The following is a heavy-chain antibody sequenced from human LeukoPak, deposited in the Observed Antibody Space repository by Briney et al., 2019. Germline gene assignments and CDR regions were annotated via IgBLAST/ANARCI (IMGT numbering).Heavy chain of an antibody. V-gene: IGHV3-74*01. CDR2: INSDGSST. D-gene: IGHD3-22*01. J-gene: IGHJ5*02. CDR1: GLTFSSYW. Sequence: GGSLRLSCAASGLTFSSYWMHWVRQAPGKGLVWVSRINSDGSSTSYADSVKGRFTISRDNAKNTLYLQMNSLRAEDTAVYYCARSPSYYYDSSGYWGAFDPWGQGTLVTVSS. CDR3: ARSPSYYYDSSGYWGAFDP.